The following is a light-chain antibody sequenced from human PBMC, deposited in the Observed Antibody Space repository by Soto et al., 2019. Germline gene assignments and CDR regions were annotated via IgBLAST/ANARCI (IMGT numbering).Light chain of an antibody. V-gene: IGKV3-20*01. CDR2: GAS. CDR1: QSISAN. Sequence: DIVMTQSPSTLSASPRDRATLSCRASQSISANLAWYQQKPGQAPRLLIYGASSRATGIPDRFSGSGSGTDFTLTISRLEPEDFAVYYCQQYGSSPAWTVGQGTKV. CDR3: QQYGSSPAWT. J-gene: IGKJ1*01.